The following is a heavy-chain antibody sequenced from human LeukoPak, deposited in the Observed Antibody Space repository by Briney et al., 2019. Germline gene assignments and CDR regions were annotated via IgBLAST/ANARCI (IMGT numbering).Heavy chain of an antibody. CDR2: IYYSGTT. V-gene: IGHV4-61*01. CDR1: GGSISSTSYY. J-gene: IGHJ3*02. Sequence: SETLSLTCTVSGGSISSTSYYWSWIRQPPGKGLEWIGYIYYSGTTKYNPSLKSRVTISIDTSKNQFSLKLSSVAAADTAVYYCARDARRDGYKDAFDIWGQGTMVTVSS. D-gene: IGHD5-24*01. CDR3: ARDARRDGYKDAFDI.